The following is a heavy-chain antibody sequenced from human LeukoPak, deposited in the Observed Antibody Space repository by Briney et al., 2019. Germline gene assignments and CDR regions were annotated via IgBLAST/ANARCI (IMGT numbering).Heavy chain of an antibody. D-gene: IGHD3-3*01. CDR2: IYTSGST. J-gene: IGHJ5*02. CDR3: ARVLETSTYDFWSGLSNWFDP. CDR1: GGSISGYC. V-gene: IGHV4-4*07. Sequence: PSETLSLTCTVSGGSISGYCWSWIRQPAGKGLEWIGRIYTSGSTNYNPSLKSRVTMSVDTSKNQFSLKLSSVTAADTAVYYCARVLETSTYDFWSGLSNWFDPWGQGTLVTVSS.